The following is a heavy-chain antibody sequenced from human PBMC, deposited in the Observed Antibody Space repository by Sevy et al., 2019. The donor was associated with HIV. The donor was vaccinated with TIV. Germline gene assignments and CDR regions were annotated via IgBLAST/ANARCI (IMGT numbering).Heavy chain of an antibody. CDR2: IKQDGSEK. J-gene: IGHJ2*01. CDR1: GFTFKSYL. D-gene: IGHD3-16*01. V-gene: IGHV3-7*01. Sequence: GGSLRLSCAASGFTFKSYLMSWVRQAPGKWLEWVANIKQDGSEKYYVDSVKGRFTISRDNAENSLYLQINSLRVEDTAVYYCARVGWVNAWYFDLSGRGTLVTVSS. CDR3: ARVGWVNAWYFDL.